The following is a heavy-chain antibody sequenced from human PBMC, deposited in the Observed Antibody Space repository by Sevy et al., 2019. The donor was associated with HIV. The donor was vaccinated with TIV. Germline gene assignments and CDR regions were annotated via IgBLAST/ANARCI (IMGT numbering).Heavy chain of an antibody. V-gene: IGHV1-2*06. CDR1: GYTFTGYY. J-gene: IGHJ4*02. CDR2: INPNSGDT. CDR3: ARSRDGSISGSPNY. D-gene: IGHD1-26*01. Sequence: ASVKVSCKASGYTFTGYYMHWVRQAPGQGLEWMGRINPNSGDTNYAQKFQGRVTMTRDTSISTAYMELSRLRSDDTAVYYCARSRDGSISGSPNYWGQGTLVTVSS.